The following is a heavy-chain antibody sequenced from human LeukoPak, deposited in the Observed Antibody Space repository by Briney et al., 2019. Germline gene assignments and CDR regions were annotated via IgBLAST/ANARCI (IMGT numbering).Heavy chain of an antibody. J-gene: IGHJ6*02. V-gene: IGHV3-53*01. CDR2: LDSDGSP. CDR1: GFTVRSDD. CDR3: ARAAAGRAYYHYGMDV. Sequence: PGGSPRLSCAAFGFTVRSDDMNWVRQAPGKGLEWVSILDSDGSPSYADSVKGRFTISRDNSKNTLDLQMNSLRAEDTAVYYCARAAAGRAYYHYGMDVWGQGTTVTVSS. D-gene: IGHD6-13*01.